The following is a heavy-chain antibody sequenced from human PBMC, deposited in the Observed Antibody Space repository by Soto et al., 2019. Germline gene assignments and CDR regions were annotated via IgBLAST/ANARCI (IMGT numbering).Heavy chain of an antibody. J-gene: IGHJ6*03. CDR1: GYTFTSYD. CDR3: ARADYGVYYYYYYMDV. V-gene: IGHV1-8*01. CDR2: MNPNSGNT. Sequence: ASVKVSCNASGYTFTSYDISWVRQATGQGLEWMGWMNPNSGNTGYAQKFQGRVTMTRNTSISTAYMELSSLRSEDTAVYYCARADYGVYYYYYYMDVWGKGTTVTVSS. D-gene: IGHD4-17*01.